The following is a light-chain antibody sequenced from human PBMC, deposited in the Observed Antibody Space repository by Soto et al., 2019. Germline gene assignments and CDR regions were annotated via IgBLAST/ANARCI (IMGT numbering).Light chain of an antibody. Sequence: QSALTQPASVSGSPGQSIAISCTGTSSDVGGYNYVSWFQHHPGKAPIIMIYDVSNRPSGVSNRFSGSKSGNTASLTISGLKAEDEADYYCSSYTGSKTVIFGGGTKLTV. J-gene: IGLJ2*01. CDR1: SSDVGGYNY. V-gene: IGLV2-14*03. CDR3: SSYTGSKTVI. CDR2: DVS.